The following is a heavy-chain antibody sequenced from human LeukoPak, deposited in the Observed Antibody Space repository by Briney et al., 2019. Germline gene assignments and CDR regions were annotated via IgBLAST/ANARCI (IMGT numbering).Heavy chain of an antibody. V-gene: IGHV4-4*07. CDR1: GGSISTYY. CDR2: IYTSGST. CDR3: ARGYCSGGNCYYFDY. D-gene: IGHD2-15*01. Sequence: PSETLSLTCTVSGGSISTYYWSWIRQPAGKGLEWIGRIYTSGSTNYNPSLKSRVTMSVDTSRNQFSLKLSSVTAADTAVYYCARGYCSGGNCYYFDYWGQGILVTVSS. J-gene: IGHJ4*02.